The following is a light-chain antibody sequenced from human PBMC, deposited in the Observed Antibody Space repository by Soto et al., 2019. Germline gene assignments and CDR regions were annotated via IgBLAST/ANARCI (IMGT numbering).Light chain of an antibody. CDR2: GAS. CDR1: QSVGSY. CDR3: QQYTSGPRIP. J-gene: IGKJ5*01. Sequence: EIVMTLSLGTVSVSTGEGEPLSCRASQSVGSYLAWYQQKPGQAPRLLLYGASTRATGISTRFSGGGSGTEFTLTISGLQSEDSAVYYCQQYTSGPRIPFAQGTRMEIK. V-gene: IGKV3-15*01.